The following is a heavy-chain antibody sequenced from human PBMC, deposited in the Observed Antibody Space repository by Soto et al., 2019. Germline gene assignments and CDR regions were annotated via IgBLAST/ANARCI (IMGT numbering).Heavy chain of an antibody. CDR3: ARGRDHAFDI. Sequence: EVQLVESGGRLVQPGGSLRLSCEASGFTFSDSAMNWVRQAPGKGLDWLAFITSTSSTILYADSVRGRFTISRDNAKNSLYLQMSSLRDEDTAVYYCARGRDHAFDIWGQGTIVTVSS. J-gene: IGHJ3*02. V-gene: IGHV3-48*02. CDR2: ITSTSSTI. CDR1: GFTFSDSA.